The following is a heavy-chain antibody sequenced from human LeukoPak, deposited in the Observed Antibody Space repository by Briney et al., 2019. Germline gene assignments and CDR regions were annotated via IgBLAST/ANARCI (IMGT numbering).Heavy chain of an antibody. CDR2: IYYSGST. V-gene: IGHV4-61*08. Sequence: SETLSLTCTVSGGSISSGGYYWSWIRQPPGKGLEWIGYIYYSGSTNYNPSLKSRVTISVDTSKNQFSLKLSSVTAADTAVYYCARDLYDSSGGYFDYWGQGTLVTVSS. D-gene: IGHD3-22*01. CDR3: ARDLYDSSGGYFDY. J-gene: IGHJ4*02. CDR1: GGSISSGGYY.